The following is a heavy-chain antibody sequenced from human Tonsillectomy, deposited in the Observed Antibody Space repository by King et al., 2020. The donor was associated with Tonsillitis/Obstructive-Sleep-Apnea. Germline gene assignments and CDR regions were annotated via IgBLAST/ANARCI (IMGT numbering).Heavy chain of an antibody. V-gene: IGHV1-46*01. CDR3: ARDWGGDNWFDP. CDR2: INPSGGST. Sequence: QLVQSGAEVKKPGASVKVSCKASGYTFTSYYMHWVRQAPGQGLEWMGIINPSGGSTSYAQTFQGRVTMTRDTSTSTVYMELSSLRSEDTAVYYCARDWGGDNWFDPWGQGTLVTVSS. CDR1: GYTFTSYY. J-gene: IGHJ5*02. D-gene: IGHD3-10*01.